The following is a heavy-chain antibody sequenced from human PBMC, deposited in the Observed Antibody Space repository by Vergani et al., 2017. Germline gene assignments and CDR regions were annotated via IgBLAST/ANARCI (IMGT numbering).Heavy chain of an antibody. J-gene: IGHJ3*01. Sequence: VQLVESGGGVVQPGGSLRLSCAASGFTFNSYGMHWVRQAPGKGLEWISYISSTGSSMSYADSVKGRFTISRDNAKDSLFLQMSSLRADDTAVYYCAREYSSSSGRAFDVWGQGTKVIVSS. V-gene: IGHV3-48*04. D-gene: IGHD6-6*01. CDR1: GFTFNSYG. CDR2: ISSTGSSM. CDR3: AREYSSSSGRAFDV.